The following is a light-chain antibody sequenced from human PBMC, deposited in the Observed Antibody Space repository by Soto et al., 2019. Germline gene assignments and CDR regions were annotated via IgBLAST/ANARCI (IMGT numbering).Light chain of an antibody. Sequence: DIQLTQSPSFRSASVGDRVTITCRASQGISSYLAWYQQKPGKAPNLLIHTASTLQSGVPSRFSGSGSGTEFTLTISSLQPEDFATYYCQQRNSYPITFGQGTRLEIK. J-gene: IGKJ5*01. V-gene: IGKV1-9*01. CDR1: QGISSY. CDR2: TAS. CDR3: QQRNSYPIT.